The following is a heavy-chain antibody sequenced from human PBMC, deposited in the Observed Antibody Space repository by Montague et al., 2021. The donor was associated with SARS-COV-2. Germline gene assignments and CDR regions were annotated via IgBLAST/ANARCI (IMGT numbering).Heavy chain of an antibody. V-gene: IGHV4-34*01. J-gene: IGHJ3*02. CDR2: VNHSGTT. CDR1: GGSFSNYY. Sequence: SETLSLTCAISGGSFSNYYWSWIRQPPEKGLEWIGEVNHSGTTIYNPSVKSRVTISEDTSKNQFYLRLNSVTAADTAVYYCARGRRPGVVPGGGPAGRGFDTWGQGTMVTVSS. D-gene: IGHD2-2*01. CDR3: ARGRRPGVVPGGGPAGRGFDT.